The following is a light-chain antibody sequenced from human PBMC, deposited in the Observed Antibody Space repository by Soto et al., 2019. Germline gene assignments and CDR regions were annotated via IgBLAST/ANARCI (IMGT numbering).Light chain of an antibody. CDR2: GVS. V-gene: IGKV3-20*01. CDR3: QQYGSSPPFT. Sequence: ETVLTQSPGTLSLSPGERATLSCRASQNLNSNFLAWYQQKPGQAPRLLIYGVSNRATGIPDRFSGSGSGTDFTLTIISLEPEDFAVYYCQQYGSSPPFTFGPGTKVHIK. CDR1: QNLNSNF. J-gene: IGKJ3*01.